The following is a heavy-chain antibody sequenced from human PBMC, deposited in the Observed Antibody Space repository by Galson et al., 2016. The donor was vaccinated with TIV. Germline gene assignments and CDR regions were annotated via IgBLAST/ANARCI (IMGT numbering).Heavy chain of an antibody. CDR3: AKDRNTASDSYYYYYGMDV. Sequence: SVKVSCKASGGTFSSYVFNWVRLPPGQGLEWMGGIIPLFRTTNYAQKFQGRVTITADESTNTAYMELNSLRSEDTAVYYCAKDRNTASDSYYYYYGMDVWGQGTTVTVSS. D-gene: IGHD5-18*01. V-gene: IGHV1-69*13. CDR2: IIPLFRTT. J-gene: IGHJ6*02. CDR1: GGTFSSYV.